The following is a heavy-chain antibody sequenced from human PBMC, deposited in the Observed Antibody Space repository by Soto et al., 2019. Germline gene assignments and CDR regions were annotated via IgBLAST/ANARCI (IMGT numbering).Heavy chain of an antibody. CDR3: ARGVDCSSTSCLFSNWFDP. CDR2: IYYSGST. CDR1: GGSISSYY. Sequence: SETLSLTCTVSGGSISSYYWSWVRQPPGKGLEWIGYIYYSGSTNYNPSLKSRVTISVDTSKNQFSLKLSSVTAADTAVYYCARGVDCSSTSCLFSNWFDPWGQGTLVTVSS. J-gene: IGHJ5*02. D-gene: IGHD2-2*01. V-gene: IGHV4-59*12.